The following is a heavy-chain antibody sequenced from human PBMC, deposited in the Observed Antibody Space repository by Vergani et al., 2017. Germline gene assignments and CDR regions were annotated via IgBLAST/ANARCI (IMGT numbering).Heavy chain of an antibody. V-gene: IGHV1-2*02. Sequence: QVHLVQSGAEVKKPGPSVKVSCKASGYTFSDYYMHWVRQAPGQGLEWMGWINPNSGGTNYAQKFQGRVTMTRDTSISTSYMELSRLRSDDTAVYYCARDLAAVPDVNWFDPWGQGTLVTVSS. CDR3: ARDLAAVPDVNWFDP. J-gene: IGHJ5*02. CDR1: GYTFSDYY. D-gene: IGHD2-2*01. CDR2: INPNSGGT.